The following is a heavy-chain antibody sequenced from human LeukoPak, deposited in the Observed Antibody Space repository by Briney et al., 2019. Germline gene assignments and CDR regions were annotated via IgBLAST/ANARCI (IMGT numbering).Heavy chain of an antibody. CDR2: IWYDGSNK. D-gene: IGHD6-13*01. Sequence: GGSLRLSCGACGFTFSTYGMHWVRQAPGKGLEWVADIWYDGSNKYYVDSVKGRFTISRDNSKNTRYLQMNSLRAEDTAVYYCARDDSSWYGHFDYWGQGALVTVSS. J-gene: IGHJ4*02. V-gene: IGHV3-33*01. CDR1: GFTFSTYG. CDR3: ARDDSSWYGHFDY.